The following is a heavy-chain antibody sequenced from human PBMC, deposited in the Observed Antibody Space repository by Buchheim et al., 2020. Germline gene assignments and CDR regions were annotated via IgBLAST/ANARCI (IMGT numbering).Heavy chain of an antibody. Sequence: EVQLVESGGGLVQPGGSLRLSCAASGFTFSSYSMNWVRQAPGKGLEWISYISSSSRTIYYADSVKGRFTISRDNAKNSLHLQMNSLRAEDTAVYYCARPPDYGGKWGAEYFQHWGQGTL. CDR1: GFTFSSYS. CDR2: ISSSSRTI. J-gene: IGHJ1*01. V-gene: IGHV3-48*01. D-gene: IGHD4-23*01. CDR3: ARPPDYGGKWGAEYFQH.